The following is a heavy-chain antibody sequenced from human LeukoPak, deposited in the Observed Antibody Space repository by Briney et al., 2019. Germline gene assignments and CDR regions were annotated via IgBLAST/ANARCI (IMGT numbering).Heavy chain of an antibody. Sequence: PSETLSLTCAVYGGSFSGYYWSWIRQPPGKGLEWIGEINHSGSTNYNPSLKSRVTISEDTSKNQFSLKLSSVTAADTAVYYCARGPKTYYYDSSGYYYFDYWGQGALVTVSS. D-gene: IGHD3-22*01. CDR1: GGSFSGYY. J-gene: IGHJ4*02. CDR3: ARGPKTYYYDSSGYYYFDY. V-gene: IGHV4-34*01. CDR2: INHSGST.